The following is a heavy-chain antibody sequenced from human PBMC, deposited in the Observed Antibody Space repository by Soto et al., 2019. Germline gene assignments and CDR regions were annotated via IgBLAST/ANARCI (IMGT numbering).Heavy chain of an antibody. V-gene: IGHV4-31*03. Sequence: PSETLSLTCTVSGGSISSGGYYWSWIRQHPGKGLEWIGYIYYSGSTYYNPSLKSRVTISVDTSKNQFSLKLSSVTAADTAVYYCARLSDLRGAALDYWGQGTLVTVSS. CDR1: GGSISSGGYY. J-gene: IGHJ4*02. CDR3: ARLSDLRGAALDY. D-gene: IGHD3-10*01. CDR2: IYYSGST.